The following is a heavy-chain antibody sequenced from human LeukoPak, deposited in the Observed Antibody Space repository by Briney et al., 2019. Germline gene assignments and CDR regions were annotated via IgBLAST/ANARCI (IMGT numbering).Heavy chain of an antibody. Sequence: KPSETLSLTCTVSGGSISSGTYYWAWIRQPPGKGLEWIGNLYYSGSTYYHPSLKSRVTIFVDTSKNQFSLKLSSVTAADTAVYYCARRPSGSGRFDSWGQGTLVTVSS. CDR1: GGSISSGTYY. J-gene: IGHJ4*02. CDR2: LYYSGST. CDR3: ARRPSGSGRFDS. D-gene: IGHD3-10*01. V-gene: IGHV4-39*01.